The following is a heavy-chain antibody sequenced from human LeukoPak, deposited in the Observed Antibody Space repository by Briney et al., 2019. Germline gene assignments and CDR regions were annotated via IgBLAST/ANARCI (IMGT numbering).Heavy chain of an antibody. J-gene: IGHJ4*02. CDR1: GGSISSSSYY. D-gene: IGHD6-13*01. V-gene: IGHV4-39*01. Sequence: SETLSLTCTVSGGSISSSSYYWGWIRQPPGKGLEWIGSIYYSGSSYYNPSLKSRVTISVDTSKNQFSLHLSSVTAADTAVYYCARLRIAAADSWGQGTLVTVPS. CDR2: IYYSGSS. CDR3: ARLRIAAADS.